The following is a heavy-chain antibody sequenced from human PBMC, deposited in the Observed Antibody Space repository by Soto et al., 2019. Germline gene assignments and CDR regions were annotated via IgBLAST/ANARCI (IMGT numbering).Heavy chain of an antibody. CDR1: GGTFSSYA. Sequence: SVKVSCKASGGTFSSYAISWVRQAPGQGLEWMGGIIPIFGTANYAQKFQGRVTITADKSTSTAYMELSSLRSEDTAVYYCASGRSPSSSWFNWFDPWGQGTLVTVSS. V-gene: IGHV1-69*06. J-gene: IGHJ5*02. D-gene: IGHD6-13*01. CDR3: ASGRSPSSSWFNWFDP. CDR2: IIPIFGTA.